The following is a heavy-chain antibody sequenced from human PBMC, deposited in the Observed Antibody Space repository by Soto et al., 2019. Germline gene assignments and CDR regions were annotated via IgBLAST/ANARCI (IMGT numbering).Heavy chain of an antibody. CDR3: ARLVYDSRLNYLYFDH. CDR1: GVSISSGNW. Sequence: SETLSLTCDVSGVSISSGNWWSWVRQPPGKGLEWIAEVYNDGSANYHPSLESRATISVDRSKNQFSLRLSPVTAADTGKYYCARLVYDSRLNYLYFDHWGQGTLVTVSS. CDR2: VYNDGSA. V-gene: IGHV4-4*02. D-gene: IGHD3-22*01. J-gene: IGHJ4*02.